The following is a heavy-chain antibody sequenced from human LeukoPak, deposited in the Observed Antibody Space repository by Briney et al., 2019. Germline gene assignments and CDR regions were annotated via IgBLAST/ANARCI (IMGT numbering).Heavy chain of an antibody. Sequence: PSEPLSLTCAVYGRSFCGYYWSWIRQPPGKGLEWIGEITHSRRTNYNPSLKSRVPILENTSKNQFSLKLSTVTAADTAVYYCARYSSGWLYYYYYYMVVWGKGTTVTVSS. CDR2: ITHSRRT. J-gene: IGHJ6*03. CDR1: GRSFCGYY. V-gene: IGHV4-34*01. D-gene: IGHD6-19*01. CDR3: ARYSSGWLYYYYYYMVV.